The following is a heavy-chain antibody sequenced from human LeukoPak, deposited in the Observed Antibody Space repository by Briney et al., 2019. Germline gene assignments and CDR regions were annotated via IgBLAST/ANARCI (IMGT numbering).Heavy chain of an antibody. V-gene: IGHV3-30*02. CDR2: IRYDGSNK. J-gene: IGHJ4*02. Sequence: GGSLRLSCAASGFTFSSYGMHWVRQAPGKGLEWVAFIRYDGSNKYYADSVKGRFTISRDNSKNTLYPQMNSLRAEDTAVYYCAKGLGVVVPAAIPGYFDYWGQGTLVTVSP. CDR3: AKGLGVVVPAAIPGYFDY. D-gene: IGHD2-2*02. CDR1: GFTFSSYG.